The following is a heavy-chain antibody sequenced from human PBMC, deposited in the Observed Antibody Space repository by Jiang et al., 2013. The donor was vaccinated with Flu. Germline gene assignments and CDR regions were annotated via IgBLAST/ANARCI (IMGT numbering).Heavy chain of an antibody. Sequence: QLLESGGGLVQPGGSLRLSCAASGFPFSSYAMSWVRQTPGKGLEWVSGISSDGYFTYYPDSMKGRFTISRDNSKNTVYLQMFSLRADDTAIYYCAKDRGDNSVFDPWGQGTLVTVSS. CDR1: GFPFSSYA. CDR2: ISSDGYFT. CDR3: AKDRGDNSVFDP. D-gene: IGHD2-21*01. J-gene: IGHJ5*02. V-gene: IGHV3-23*01.